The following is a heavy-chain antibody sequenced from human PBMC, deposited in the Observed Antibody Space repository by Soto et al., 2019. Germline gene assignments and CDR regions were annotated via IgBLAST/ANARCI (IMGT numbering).Heavy chain of an antibody. CDR1: GFTLSTYD. D-gene: IGHD6-25*01. CDR3: AKGPLSASGYYYMDV. Sequence: EVQLVESGGGLVQPAGSLRLSCAASGFTLSTYDMHGVRQATGKSLERVAALSYAGDTYYPGSVKDRFTPSREGAKNSLYLQMSSLTAGDTAVYYCAKGPLSASGYYYMDVWGKGNTVTVSS. CDR2: LSYAGDT. V-gene: IGHV3-13*01. J-gene: IGHJ6*03.